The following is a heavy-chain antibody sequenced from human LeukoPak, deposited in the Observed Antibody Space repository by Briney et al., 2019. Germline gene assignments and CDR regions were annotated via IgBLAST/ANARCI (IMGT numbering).Heavy chain of an antibody. CDR3: ARDSPYDILTGYYRNWFDP. CDR2: ISAYNGNT. D-gene: IGHD3-9*01. V-gene: IGHV1-18*01. CDR1: GYTFTSYG. Sequence: ASVKVSRKASGYTFTSYGISWVRQAPGQGLEWMGWISAYNGNTNYAQKLQGRVTMTTDTSTSTAYMELRSLRSDDTAVYYCARDSPYDILTGYYRNWFDPWGQGTLVTVSS. J-gene: IGHJ5*02.